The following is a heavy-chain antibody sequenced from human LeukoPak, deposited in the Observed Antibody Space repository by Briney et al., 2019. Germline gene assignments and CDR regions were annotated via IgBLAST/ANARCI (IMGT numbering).Heavy chain of an antibody. CDR1: GFTVSSNY. J-gene: IGHJ6*02. CDR2: IYSGGST. D-gene: IGHD3-10*01. CDR3: ARDVRSLGMDV. V-gene: IGHV3-66*01. Sequence: PGGSVRLSCAASGFTVSSNYMSWVRQAPGKGLEWVSVIYSGGSTYYADSVKGRFTISRDNSKNTLYLQMNSLRAEDTAVYYCARDVRSLGMDVWGQGTTVTVSS.